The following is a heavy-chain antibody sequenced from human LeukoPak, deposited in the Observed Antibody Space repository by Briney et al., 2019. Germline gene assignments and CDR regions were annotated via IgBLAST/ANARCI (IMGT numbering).Heavy chain of an antibody. Sequence: SETLSLTCSVSGASVNNGGFYWSWIRQPPGKGLEWIAYVHNSDTNYNPSLNSRVTILVDTSKNQFSLKLRSVAAADTAVYFCAREGDCSGGSCYSYGWFDSWGQGTLVTVSS. CDR2: VHNSDT. CDR1: GASVNNGGFY. V-gene: IGHV4-61*08. D-gene: IGHD2-15*01. J-gene: IGHJ5*01. CDR3: AREGDCSGGSCYSYGWFDS.